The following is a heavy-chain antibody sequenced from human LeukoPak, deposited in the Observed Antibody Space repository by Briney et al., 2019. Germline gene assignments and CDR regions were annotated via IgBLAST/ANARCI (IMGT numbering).Heavy chain of an antibody. J-gene: IGHJ4*02. V-gene: IGHV1-8*01. Sequence: EASVKVSCKASGYTFTSYDINWVRQATGQGLEWMGWMNPNSGNTGYAQKFQGRVTMTEDTSTDTAYMELSSLRSEDTAVYYCATEAGDYWGQGTLVTVSS. D-gene: IGHD6-13*01. CDR3: ATEAGDY. CDR2: MNPNSGNT. CDR1: GYTFTSYD.